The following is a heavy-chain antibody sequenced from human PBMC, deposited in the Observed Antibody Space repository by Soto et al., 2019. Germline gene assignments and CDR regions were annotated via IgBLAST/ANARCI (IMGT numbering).Heavy chain of an antibody. CDR2: IKQDGSEK. CDR3: ARDSLSRATSRRGYYYYGMDV. D-gene: IGHD1-26*01. J-gene: IGHJ6*02. V-gene: IGHV3-7*01. CDR1: GFTFSSYW. Sequence: PGGSLRLSCAASGFTFSSYWMSWVRQAPGKGLEWVANIKQDGSEKYYVDSVKGRFTISRDNAKNSLYLQMNSLRAEDTAVYYCARDSLSRATSRRGYYYYGMDVWGQGTTVTVSS.